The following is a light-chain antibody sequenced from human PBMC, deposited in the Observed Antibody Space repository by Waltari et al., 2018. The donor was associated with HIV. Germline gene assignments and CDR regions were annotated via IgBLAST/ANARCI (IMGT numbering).Light chain of an antibody. J-gene: IGLJ1*01. CDR1: RSDVGDYNY. CDR2: DVS. V-gene: IGLV2-11*01. CDR3: CAYAAAHISYV. Sequence: QSALTQPPSVSGSPGQSVTISCTGTRSDVGDYNYVSWYQQHPGKAPKLILFDVSQRPAGVPDRFSGSKSGSTASLTISGLQTEDEADYFCCAYAAAHISYVFGSGTKVAVL.